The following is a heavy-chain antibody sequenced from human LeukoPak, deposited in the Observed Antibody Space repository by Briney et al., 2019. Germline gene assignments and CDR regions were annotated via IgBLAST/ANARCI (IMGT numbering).Heavy chain of an antibody. CDR1: GGSFSGYY. V-gene: IGHV4-34*01. CDR3: ARGDGITGTQGRLDY. J-gene: IGHJ4*02. D-gene: IGHD1-20*01. Sequence: PSETLSLTCAVYGGSFSGYYWSWIRQPPGKGLEWIGEINHSGSTNYNPSLKSRVTISVDTSKNQFSLKLSSVTAADTAVYYCARGDGITGTQGRLDYWGQGTLVTVS. CDR2: INHSGST.